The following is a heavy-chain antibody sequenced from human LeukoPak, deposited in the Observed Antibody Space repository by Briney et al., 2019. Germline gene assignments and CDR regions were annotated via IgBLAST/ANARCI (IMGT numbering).Heavy chain of an antibody. V-gene: IGHV4-61*08. D-gene: IGHD1-26*01. J-gene: IGHJ4*02. CDR1: GGSISSGDYY. Sequence: PSETLSLTCTVSGGSISSGDYYWSWIRQPPGKGLEWIGYTYDMGSTIYNPSLESRVTISADTSKNQFSLKLRSVTAADTAVYYCARRDSGSYLSAVYFDHWGQGILVTVSS. CDR2: TYDMGST. CDR3: ARRDSGSYLSAVYFDH.